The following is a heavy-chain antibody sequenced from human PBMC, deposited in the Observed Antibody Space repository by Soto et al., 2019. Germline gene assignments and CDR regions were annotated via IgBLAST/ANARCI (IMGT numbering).Heavy chain of an antibody. J-gene: IGHJ4*02. V-gene: IGHV3-7*03. Sequence: AGGSLRLSCATSGFTFGNYWMDWVRQAPGKGLEWVANINQDGSESYYVDSVKGRFTISRDNAKSSLYLQMNSLRVEDTAVYYGSRSLDYWGQGTLVTVSS. CDR1: GFTFGNYW. CDR3: SRSLDY. CDR2: INQDGSES.